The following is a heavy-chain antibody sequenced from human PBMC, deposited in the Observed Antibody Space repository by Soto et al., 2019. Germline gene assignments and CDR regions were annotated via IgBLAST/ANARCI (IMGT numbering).Heavy chain of an antibody. V-gene: IGHV3-30*03. Sequence: GGSLRLSCAASGFTFSRYGLPWVRPAPSKGLEREAVISYDESNKYYAETVQGRFTISRDNSKNTLYLQMDSQRTEDTALYYCATYTPANLWFGELSGWYQGFFDYWGQGTLVTVSS. D-gene: IGHD6-19*01. CDR2: ISYDESNK. CDR1: GFTFSRYG. J-gene: IGHJ4*02. CDR3: ATYTPANLWFGELSGWYQGFFDY.